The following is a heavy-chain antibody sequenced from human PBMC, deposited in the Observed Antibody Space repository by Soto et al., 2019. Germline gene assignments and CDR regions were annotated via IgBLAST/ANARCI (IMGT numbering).Heavy chain of an antibody. CDR2: ISARGGSL. V-gene: IGHV3-23*01. Sequence: EVQLLESGGGLVQPGGSLRLSCAASGFSFSSYAMVWVRQDPGKGLECVSVISARGGSLYLADSVKGRFTISRDNSKNVLYLEMNSLRAEDTAIYFCAKGSIEYSASVDNWGQGTLVLVSS. CDR1: GFSFSSYA. CDR3: AKGSIEYSASVDN. J-gene: IGHJ4*02. D-gene: IGHD5-12*01.